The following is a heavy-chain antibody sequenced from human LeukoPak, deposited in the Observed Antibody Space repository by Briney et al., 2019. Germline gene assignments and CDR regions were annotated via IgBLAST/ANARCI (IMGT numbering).Heavy chain of an antibody. Sequence: GASVKVSCKASGYTFTSYYMHWVRQAPGQGLEWMGIINPSGGSTSYAQKFQGRVTMTRDTSTSTVYMELSSLRSEDTAAYYCARGGGGYNALDWFDPWGQGTLVTVSS. V-gene: IGHV1-46*01. CDR2: INPSGGST. J-gene: IGHJ5*02. CDR3: ARGGGGYNALDWFDP. CDR1: GYTFTSYY. D-gene: IGHD5-24*01.